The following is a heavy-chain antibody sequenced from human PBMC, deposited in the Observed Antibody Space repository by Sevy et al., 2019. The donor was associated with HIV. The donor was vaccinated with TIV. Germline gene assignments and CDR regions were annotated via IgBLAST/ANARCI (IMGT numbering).Heavy chain of an antibody. V-gene: IGHV3-23*01. CDR2: ISGSGGST. D-gene: IGHD6-13*01. J-gene: IGHJ4*02. Sequence: GGSLRLSCAASGFIFRSYVMSWVRQAPGKGLEWVSTISGSGGSTYYADSVKGRFTISRDNSNNALFLEMNSLRADDTAVYCCVGIVTAGRDYWGQGTLVTVSS. CDR3: VGIVTAGRDY. CDR1: GFIFRSYV.